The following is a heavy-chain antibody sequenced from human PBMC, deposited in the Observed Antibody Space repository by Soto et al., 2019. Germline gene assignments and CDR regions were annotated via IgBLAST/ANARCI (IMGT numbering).Heavy chain of an antibody. CDR1: GFTFSSYA. CDR2: ISNNGDTA. V-gene: IGHV3-23*01. J-gene: IGHJ4*02. D-gene: IGHD3-16*02. Sequence: EVQLLESGGGLVQPGGSLTLSCATSGFTFSSYAMVWVRQAAEKGLEWVASISNNGDTAYYADSVKGRFTISRGNSENTRYLQMNGLRADATASSFCAKSRVFIGAIVTLLDSWGQGTQVTVSS. CDR3: AKSRVFIGAIVTLLDS.